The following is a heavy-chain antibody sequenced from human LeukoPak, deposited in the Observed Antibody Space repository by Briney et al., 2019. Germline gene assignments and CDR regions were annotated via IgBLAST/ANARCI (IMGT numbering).Heavy chain of an antibody. V-gene: IGHV4-59*01. CDR1: GGSISSYY. CDR3: ARVDCSGGSCYPFDY. Sequence: SETLSLTCTVSGGSISSYYWSWIRQPPGKGLEWIGYIYYSGSTNYNPSLKSRVTISVDTSKNQFSLKLSSVTAADTTVYYCARVDCSGGSCYPFDYWGQGTLVTVSS. D-gene: IGHD2-15*01. J-gene: IGHJ4*02. CDR2: IYYSGST.